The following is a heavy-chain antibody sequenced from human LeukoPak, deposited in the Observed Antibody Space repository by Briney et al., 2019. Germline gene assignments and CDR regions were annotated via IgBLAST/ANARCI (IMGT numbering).Heavy chain of an antibody. D-gene: IGHD1-14*01. CDR3: ARGNNPPYFDD. CDR2: INPDSGGT. Sequence: GASVKVSCKASGYTFTGYYLHWVRQAPGQGLEWMGWINPDSGGTNYAQKFQGRVTMTRDTSITTAYMELRSLRSDDTAVYYCARGNNPPYFDDWGQGTLVTVSS. J-gene: IGHJ4*02. CDR1: GYTFTGYY. V-gene: IGHV1-2*02.